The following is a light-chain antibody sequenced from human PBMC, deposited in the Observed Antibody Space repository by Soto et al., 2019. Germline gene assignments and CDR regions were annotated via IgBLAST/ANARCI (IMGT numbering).Light chain of an antibody. Sequence: QPVLTQPAAVSGPPGQSITISCTGTSSDVGRYNYVSWYQQHPGKAPKLVIYEVRNRPSGISNRFSASKSGNTASLTISGLQAEDEADYYCTSYTSNTTWVFGGGTKLTVL. J-gene: IGLJ3*02. CDR2: EVR. CDR3: TSYTSNTTWV. CDR1: SSDVGRYNY. V-gene: IGLV2-14*01.